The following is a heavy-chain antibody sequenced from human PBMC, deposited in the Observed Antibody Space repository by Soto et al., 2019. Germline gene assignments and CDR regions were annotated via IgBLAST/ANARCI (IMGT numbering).Heavy chain of an antibody. CDR2: IYYSGST. V-gene: IGHV4-59*08. Sequence: PSETLSLTCTVSGGSISRYYLNWIRHPPGKGLEWIGYIYYSGSTYYNPSLKSRVTISVDTSKNQFSLKLSSVTAADTAVYYCARGARGYYDSSGYYYADYWGQGTLVTVSS. D-gene: IGHD3-22*01. J-gene: IGHJ4*02. CDR1: GGSISRYY. CDR3: ARGARGYYDSSGYYYADY.